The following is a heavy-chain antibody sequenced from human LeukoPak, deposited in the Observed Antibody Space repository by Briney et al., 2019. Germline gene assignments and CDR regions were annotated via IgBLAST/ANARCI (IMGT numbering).Heavy chain of an antibody. J-gene: IGHJ4*02. V-gene: IGHV6-1*01. CDR2: TYYRSKWYN. CDR1: GDSVSSNSAA. Sequence: SQTLSLTCAISGDSVSSNSAAWNWIRQSPSRGLEWLGRTYYRSKWYNDYAVSVKSRITINPDTSKNQFSLQLNSVTPEDTAVYYCARAGYSSGWYDPYFDNWGQGTLVTVSS. CDR3: ARAGYSSGWYDPYFDN. D-gene: IGHD6-19*01.